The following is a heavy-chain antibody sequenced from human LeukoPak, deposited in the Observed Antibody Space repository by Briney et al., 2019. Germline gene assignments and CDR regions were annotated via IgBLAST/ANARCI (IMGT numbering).Heavy chain of an antibody. CDR1: GYIFTTYD. V-gene: IGHV1-8*03. D-gene: IGHD7-27*01. CDR2: LNPNSGNA. CDR3: ARRKFLGWFDP. J-gene: IGHJ5*02. Sequence: GASVKVSCKASGYIFTTYDIGWVRQATGQGLEWMGWLNPNSGNAGYAQKFQGRVTISMNTSMSTAYMELSSLRSDDTAIYYCARRKFLGWFDPWGQGTLVTVSS.